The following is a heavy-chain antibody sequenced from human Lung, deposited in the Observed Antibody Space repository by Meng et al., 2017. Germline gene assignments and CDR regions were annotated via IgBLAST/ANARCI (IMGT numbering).Heavy chain of an antibody. CDR2: INHSGST. D-gene: IGHD4-11*01. Sequence: VQLQQLGAGLLKPSETLSLTCVVSGGSFSDYYWRWIRQPPGKGLEWIGEINHSGSTNYNPSLESRATISVDTSQNNLSLKLSSVTAADSAVYYCARGPTTMAHDFDYWGQGTLVTVSS. J-gene: IGHJ4*02. CDR3: ARGPTTMAHDFDY. CDR1: GGSFSDYY. V-gene: IGHV4-34*01.